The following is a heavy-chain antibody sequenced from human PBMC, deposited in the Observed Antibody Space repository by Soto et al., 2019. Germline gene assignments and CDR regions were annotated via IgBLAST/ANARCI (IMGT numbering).Heavy chain of an antibody. J-gene: IGHJ4*02. CDR2: ISYDGSNT. CDR3: AKEGGLSGSYYISNSYYFDY. V-gene: IGHV3-30*18. Sequence: QVQLVESGGGVVQPGRSLRLSCVASGFTFSSYGMHWVRQAPGKGLEWVAIISYDGSNTYYADSVKGRFTISRDNSKNKLYLQMNSQRAEDTSVYYCAKEGGLSGSYYISNSYYFDYWGQGTLVTVSS. D-gene: IGHD1-26*01. CDR1: GFTFSSYG.